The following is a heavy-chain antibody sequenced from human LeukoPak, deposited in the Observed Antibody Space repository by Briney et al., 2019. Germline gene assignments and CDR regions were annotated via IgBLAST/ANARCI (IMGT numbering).Heavy chain of an antibody. CDR2: ISSSSSYI. V-gene: IGHV3-21*01. J-gene: IGHJ3*02. CDR1: GFTFSSYS. D-gene: IGHD2-15*01. CDR3: ARDTKGYCSGGSCPDAFDI. Sequence: GGSLRLSCAASGFTFSSYSMNWVRQAPGKGLEWVSSISSSSSYIYYADSVKGRFTISRDNAKNSLYLQMNSLRAEDTAVYYCARDTKGYCSGGSCPDAFDIWGQGTMVTVSS.